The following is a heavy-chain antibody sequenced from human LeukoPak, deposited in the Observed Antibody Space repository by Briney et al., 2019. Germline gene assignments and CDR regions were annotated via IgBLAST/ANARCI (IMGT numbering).Heavy chain of an antibody. J-gene: IGHJ4*02. D-gene: IGHD2-2*02. V-gene: IGHV1-46*01. CDR3: ARERVSAAAIRGAFDY. CDR1: GYTFTSYY. CDR2: INPSGGST. Sequence: ASVKVSCKASGYTFTSYYMHWVRQAPGQGLEWMGIINPSGGSTSYAQKFQGRVTMTRDMSTGTVYMELSSLRSEDTAVYYCARERVSAAAIRGAFDYWGQGTLVTVSS.